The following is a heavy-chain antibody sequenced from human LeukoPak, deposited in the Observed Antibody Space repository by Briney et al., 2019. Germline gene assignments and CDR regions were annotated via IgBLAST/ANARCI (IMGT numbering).Heavy chain of an antibody. Sequence: GASVKVSCKASGYSLTDHYMHWLRLTPGHGLKWMGWINPQNGAAVYAPTFQGRVTMTRDTSISTVYMELTNLRSDDTGVYYCAKEGYSNGPDPWGPGSLVTVPS. D-gene: IGHD3-22*01. CDR2: INPQNGAA. CDR1: GYSLTDHY. V-gene: IGHV1-2*02. CDR3: AKEGYSNGPDP. J-gene: IGHJ5*02.